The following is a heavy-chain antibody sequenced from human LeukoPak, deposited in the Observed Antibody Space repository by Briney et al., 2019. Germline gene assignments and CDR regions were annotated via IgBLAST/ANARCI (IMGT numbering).Heavy chain of an antibody. J-gene: IGHJ4*02. V-gene: IGHV4-59*08. CDR2: FYSGGST. D-gene: IGHD3-10*01. CDR3: ASHTGSFFYFDY. CDR1: GGSISSYY. Sequence: SETLSLTCAVSGGSISSYYWSWIRQPPGRGLEWIGYFYSGGSTYYNPSLDSRVTMSVDTSRNQFSLKLSSVTAADTAVYYCASHTGSFFYFDYWGQGILVTVSS.